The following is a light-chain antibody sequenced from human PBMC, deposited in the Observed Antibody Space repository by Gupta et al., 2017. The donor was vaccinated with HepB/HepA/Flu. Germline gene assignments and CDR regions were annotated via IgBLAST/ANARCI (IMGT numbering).Light chain of an antibody. CDR3: CSYAGSSTLV. CDR1: SSDVGNYNL. CDR2: EVN. Sequence: QSALTQPASVSGSPGQSIIISCIGTSSDVGNYNLVSWYQQHPGKAPKLMIYEVNKRPSGVSNRFSGSKSGNTASLTISGLQAEDEAEYYCCSYAGSSTLVFGGGTEVTVL. J-gene: IGLJ2*01. V-gene: IGLV2-23*02.